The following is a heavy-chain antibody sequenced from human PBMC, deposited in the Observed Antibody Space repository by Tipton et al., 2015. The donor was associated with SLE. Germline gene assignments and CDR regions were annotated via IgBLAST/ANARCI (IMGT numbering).Heavy chain of an antibody. D-gene: IGHD3-16*01. J-gene: IGHJ6*02. Sequence: TLSLTCTVSGDSISGHYWSWIRQPPGKGLEWIGRVHSSGRTHYDPSLNSRVTVSVDTSKSQISLKLSFVTAADTAVYYCARWGVQGGMGVWGQGTRVTVSS. CDR3: ARWGVQGGMGV. CDR1: GDSISGHY. V-gene: IGHV4-4*07. CDR2: VHSSGRT.